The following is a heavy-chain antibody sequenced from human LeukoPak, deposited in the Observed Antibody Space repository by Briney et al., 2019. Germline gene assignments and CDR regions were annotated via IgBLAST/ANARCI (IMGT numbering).Heavy chain of an antibody. CDR3: ARAFWELLFYYYYMDV. CDR1: GFTFSSYA. D-gene: IGHD1-26*01. Sequence: GGSLRLSCAASGFTFSSYAMHWVRQAPGKGLEYVSAISSNGGSTYYANSVKGRFTISRDNSKNTLYLQTGSLRAEDTAVYYCARAFWELLFYYYYMDVWGKGTTVTVSS. CDR2: ISSNGGST. V-gene: IGHV3-64*01. J-gene: IGHJ6*03.